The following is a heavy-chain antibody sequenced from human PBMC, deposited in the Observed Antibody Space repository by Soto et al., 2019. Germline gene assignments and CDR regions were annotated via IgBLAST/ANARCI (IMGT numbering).Heavy chain of an antibody. CDR1: GGTFSSYT. Sequence: QVQLVQSGAEVKKPGSSVKVSCKASGGTFSSYTISWVRQAPGQGLEWMGRIIPILGIANYAQKFQGRVTITADKSTSAAYMELSSLRSEDTAVYYCASPITYCSGGSCYPRDDAFDIWGQGTMVTVSS. CDR2: IIPILGIA. CDR3: ASPITYCSGGSCYPRDDAFDI. V-gene: IGHV1-69*02. D-gene: IGHD2-15*01. J-gene: IGHJ3*02.